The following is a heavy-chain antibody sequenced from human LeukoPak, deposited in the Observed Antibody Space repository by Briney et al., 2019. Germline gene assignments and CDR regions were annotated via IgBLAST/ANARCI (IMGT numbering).Heavy chain of an antibody. J-gene: IGHJ4*02. CDR1: GFTFSRNS. CDR2: ISSGGSHI. D-gene: IGHD5-24*01. V-gene: IGHV3-21*01. Sequence: PGGSLRLSCAASGFTFSRNSMNWVRQAPGKGLEWVASISSGGSHIYYADSVKGRFTISRDNAKNSLYLQMNSLRAEDTAVYYCARDFSTQLDGYSPPYHFDYWGQGTLVSVSS. CDR3: ARDFSTQLDGYSPPYHFDY.